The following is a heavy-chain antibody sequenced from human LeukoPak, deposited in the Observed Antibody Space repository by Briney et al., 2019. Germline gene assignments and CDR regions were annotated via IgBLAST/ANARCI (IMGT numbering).Heavy chain of an antibody. CDR3: VKDTAPEYYYDSSGYFQQ. D-gene: IGHD3-22*01. CDR1: GFSFDEYA. CDR2: ISLNSGSI. V-gene: IGHV3-9*01. Sequence: GGSLRLSCAASGFSFDEYAMHWVRRAPGKGLEWVSGISLNSGSIGYADAVKGRFTISRDNAKNSLFLQMKSLRVEDTAFYYCVKDTAPEYYYDSSGYFQQWGQGALVTVSS. J-gene: IGHJ1*01.